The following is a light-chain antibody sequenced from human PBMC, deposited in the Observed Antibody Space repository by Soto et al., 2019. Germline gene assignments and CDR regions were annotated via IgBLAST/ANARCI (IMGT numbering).Light chain of an antibody. Sequence: DIVLTQSSGTLSLSPGERATLSCRASQSVSSSYLAWYQQKPGQAPRLLIYGASSRTTGIPDRFSGSGSGTDFTLTISRMEPEDFAVYYCQQYGSSPETFGQGTKVDIK. CDR1: QSVSSSY. V-gene: IGKV3-20*01. J-gene: IGKJ1*01. CDR3: QQYGSSPET. CDR2: GAS.